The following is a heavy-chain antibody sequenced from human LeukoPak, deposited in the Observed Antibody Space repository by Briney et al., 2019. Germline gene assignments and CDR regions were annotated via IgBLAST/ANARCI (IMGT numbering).Heavy chain of an antibody. CDR3: ASMGKYCSSTSCYFPFDY. V-gene: IGHV3-23*01. J-gene: IGHJ4*02. CDR2: ISGSGGST. D-gene: IGHD2-2*01. Sequence: PGGSLRLSCAASGFTFSSYAMSWVRQAPGKGLEWVSDISGSGGSTYHADSVKGRFTISRDNAKNSLYLQMNSLRAEDTAVYYCASMGKYCSSTSCYFPFDYWGQGTLVTVSS. CDR1: GFTFSSYA.